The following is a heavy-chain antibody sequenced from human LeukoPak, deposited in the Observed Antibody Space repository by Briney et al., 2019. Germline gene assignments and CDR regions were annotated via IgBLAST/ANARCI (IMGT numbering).Heavy chain of an antibody. V-gene: IGHV1-69*13. Sequence: SLKLSCKASGGGFSSYAIRWVRRDPGRGLEWMGGSIPIFGTANYTHKFKGRVTITADESKSTAYMELSSLTAEDTAVYYSAREIVVVPAALVGYFDYRGQATLVTVS. J-gene: IGHJ4*02. CDR2: SIPIFGTA. D-gene: IGHD2-2*01. CDR3: AREIVVVPAALVGYFDY. CDR1: GGGFSSYA.